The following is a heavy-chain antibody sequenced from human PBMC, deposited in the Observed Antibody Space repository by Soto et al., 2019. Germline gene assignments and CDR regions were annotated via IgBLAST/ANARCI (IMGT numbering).Heavy chain of an antibody. V-gene: IGHV3-30*18. Sequence: QVQLVESGGGVVQPGRSLRLSCAASGFTFSSYGMHWVRQAPGKGLEWVAVISYDGSNKYYADSVKGRFTITRDNSKNTLYLHMNSLRAEDTAVYYCAKSSQLELRQDYYYGMDVWGQGTTVTVSS. CDR1: GFTFSSYG. J-gene: IGHJ6*02. CDR2: ISYDGSNK. D-gene: IGHD1-7*01. CDR3: AKSSQLELRQDYYYGMDV.